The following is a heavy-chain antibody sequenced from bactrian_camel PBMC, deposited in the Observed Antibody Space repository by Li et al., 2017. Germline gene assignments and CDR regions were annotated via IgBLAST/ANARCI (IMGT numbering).Heavy chain of an antibody. CDR2: IYIGGRTT. D-gene: IGHD3*01. CDR1: GWPFSFSKVC. Sequence: VQLVESGGGSVQAGGSLKLSCALSGWPFSFSKVCMAWVRQATGKEREGVAQIYIGGRTTYYADSVKGRFTISRDNAKDTLYLQMNSLKIEDTAVYYCALGSSRQATMTARRKGTQVTVS. V-gene: IGHV3S40*01. J-gene: IGHJ4*01.